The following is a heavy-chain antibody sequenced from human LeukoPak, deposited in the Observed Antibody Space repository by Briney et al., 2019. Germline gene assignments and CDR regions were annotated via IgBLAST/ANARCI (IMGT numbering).Heavy chain of an antibody. CDR3: ARGVTGSGWYDY. J-gene: IGHJ4*02. V-gene: IGHV3-48*02. CDR1: GFTFSSYS. D-gene: IGHD6-13*01. Sequence: GGSLRLSCAASGFTFSSYSTNWVRQAPGKGLGWVSYISSGSSSIYYADSVKGRFTTSRDNAKNSLYLQMNSLRDEDTAVYYCARGVTGSGWYDYWGQGTLVTVSS. CDR2: ISSGSSSI.